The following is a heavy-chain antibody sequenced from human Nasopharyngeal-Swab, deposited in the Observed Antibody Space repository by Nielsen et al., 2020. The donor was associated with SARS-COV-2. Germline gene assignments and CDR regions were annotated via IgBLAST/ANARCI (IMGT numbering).Heavy chain of an antibody. V-gene: IGHV3-48*04. CDR3: ARGGSSWPHWYFDL. CDR1: GFIFSNYN. CDR2: IGVTSSTR. Sequence: GGSLRLSCAASGFIFSNYNMNWVRQAPGKGLEWVSYIGVTSSTRYYADSLRGRFTISRDNAKNSLYLQMNSPRAEDTAVYYCARGGSSWPHWYFDLWGRGTLVTVSS. J-gene: IGHJ2*01. D-gene: IGHD6-13*01.